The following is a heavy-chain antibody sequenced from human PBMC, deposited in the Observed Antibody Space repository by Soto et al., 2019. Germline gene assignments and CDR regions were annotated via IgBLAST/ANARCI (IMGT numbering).Heavy chain of an antibody. CDR2: IYHSGST. Sequence: QVQLQESGPGLVKPSGTLSLTCAVSGGSISSSNWWSWVRQPPGKGLEWIGEIYHSGSTNYNPSLKTRVTTSVDKTKNKFSLKLSSATAADTAVYYCARAHGNYYYSMDVWGQGTTVTVSS. CDR1: GGSISSSNW. D-gene: IGHD4-17*01. V-gene: IGHV4-4*02. J-gene: IGHJ6*02. CDR3: ARAHGNYYYSMDV.